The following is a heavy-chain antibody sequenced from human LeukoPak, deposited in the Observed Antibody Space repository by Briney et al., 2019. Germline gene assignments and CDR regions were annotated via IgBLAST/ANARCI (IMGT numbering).Heavy chain of an antibody. CDR2: ISAYNGNT. V-gene: IGHV1-18*01. CDR3: ARIVVVPAAMPGTSGFDP. J-gene: IGHJ5*02. CDR1: GYTFTSYG. Sequence: ASVKVSCKASGYTFTSYGISWVRQAPGQGLEWMGWISAYNGNTNYAQKLQGRVTMTTDTSTSTAYMELRSLRSDDTAVYYCARIVVVPAAMPGTSGFDPWGQGTLVTVSS. D-gene: IGHD2-2*01.